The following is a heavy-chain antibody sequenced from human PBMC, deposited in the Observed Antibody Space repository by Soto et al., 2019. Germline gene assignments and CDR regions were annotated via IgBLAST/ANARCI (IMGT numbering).Heavy chain of an antibody. D-gene: IGHD3-22*01. V-gene: IGHV3-30-3*01. CDR3: ARGVFYYYGSSGYTPDY. J-gene: IGHJ4*02. CDR2: ISFDGSKK. Sequence: QVQLVESGGGVVQPGRSLRLSCEGSGFTSSSYVMHWVRQAPGKGLEWVALISFDGSKKNYADSVKGRFTISRDNSKNMIYLQMNSLRPEDTPVYYCARGVFYYYGSSGYTPDYWGQGTLVTVSS. CDR1: GFTSSSYV.